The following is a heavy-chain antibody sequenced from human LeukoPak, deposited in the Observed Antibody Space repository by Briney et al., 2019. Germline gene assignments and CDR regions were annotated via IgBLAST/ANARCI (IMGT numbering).Heavy chain of an antibody. CDR2: ISHSGST. V-gene: IGHV4-30-2*01. CDR3: ARGLMYSDSSGFYYSLGSSNWFDP. Sequence: PSETLSLTCAVSGGSINSGDYSWSWIRQPPGKGLEWIEHISHSGSTYYNPSLKSRVTISVDTSKNQFSLRLSSVTAADTAVYFCARGLMYSDSSGFYYSLGSSNWFDPWGQGTLVTVSS. D-gene: IGHD3-22*01. J-gene: IGHJ5*02. CDR1: GGSINSGDYS.